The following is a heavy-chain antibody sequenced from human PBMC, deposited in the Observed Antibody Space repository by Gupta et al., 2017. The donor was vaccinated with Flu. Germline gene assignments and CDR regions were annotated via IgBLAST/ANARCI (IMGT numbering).Heavy chain of an antibody. Sequence: SWVRQAPGKGLEWVANLKEDGSEIYQMESLKGRFTISRDNAKNSLFLQMNSLRAEDTAVYYCARAGVTHGLDVWGQGTTVIVSS. CDR3: ARAGVTHGLDV. CDR2: LKEDGSEI. V-gene: IGHV3-7*01. J-gene: IGHJ6*02.